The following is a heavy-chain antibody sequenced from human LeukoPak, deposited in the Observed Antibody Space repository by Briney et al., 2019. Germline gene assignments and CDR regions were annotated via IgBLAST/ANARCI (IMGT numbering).Heavy chain of an antibody. CDR1: GGSFCGSY. CDR3: ARGRRSSGRHDAFDI. CDR2: VNHSRST. J-gene: IGHJ3*02. D-gene: IGHD6-19*01. Sequence: SETLSVTPAVPGGSFCGSYGSSIRQPPGKGREWSGDVNHSRSTNYNPSLKSRVNTSADKTKTQSSRRLSSVTAADTAVYYCARGRRSSGRHDAFDIWGQGTMVTVSS. V-gene: IGHV4-34*01.